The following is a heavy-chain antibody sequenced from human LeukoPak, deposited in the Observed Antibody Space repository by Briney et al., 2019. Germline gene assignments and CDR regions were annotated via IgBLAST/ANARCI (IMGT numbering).Heavy chain of an antibody. V-gene: IGHV4-39*01. CDR3: ARHGFGLGSSWYPVSYYYYGMDV. CDR2: IYYSGST. J-gene: IGHJ6*02. CDR1: GGSIISSSYY. Sequence: SETLSLTCTVSGGSIISSSYYWGWIRQPPGKGLECIGSIYYSGSTYYNPSLKSRVTISVDTSKNQFSLKLSSVTAANTAVYYCARHGFGLGSSWYPVSYYYYGMDVWGQGTTVTVSS. D-gene: IGHD6-13*01.